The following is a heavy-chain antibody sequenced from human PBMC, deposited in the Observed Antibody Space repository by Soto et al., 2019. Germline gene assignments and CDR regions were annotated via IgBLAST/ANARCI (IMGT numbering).Heavy chain of an antibody. D-gene: IGHD3-22*01. CDR2: IYHSGST. CDR3: ARVYDREGGDNHYFDY. Sequence: SETLSLTCAVSGGSISSGGYSWSWIRQPPGKGLEWIGYIYHSGSTYYNPSLKSRVTISVDRSKNQFSLKLSSVTAADTAVYYCARVYDREGGDNHYFDYWGQGTLVTVSS. J-gene: IGHJ4*02. V-gene: IGHV4-30-2*01. CDR1: GGSISSGGYS.